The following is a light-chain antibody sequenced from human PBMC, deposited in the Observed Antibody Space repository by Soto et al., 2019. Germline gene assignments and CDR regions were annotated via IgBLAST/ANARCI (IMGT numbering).Light chain of an antibody. V-gene: IGKV3-20*01. CDR2: GAS. Sequence: EIVLTQSPGTLSLSPGERATLSCSASQSVSSSYLAWYQQKPGQAPRLLISGASSRATGIPDRFSGSGSGTDFTLTISRLEPEDFAVYFCQHYGSSLWTFGQGTKVDIK. CDR3: QHYGSSLWT. J-gene: IGKJ1*01. CDR1: QSVSSSY.